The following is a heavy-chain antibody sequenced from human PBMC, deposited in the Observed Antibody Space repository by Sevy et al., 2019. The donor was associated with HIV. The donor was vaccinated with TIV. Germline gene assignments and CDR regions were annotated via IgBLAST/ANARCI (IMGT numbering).Heavy chain of an antibody. CDR2: INSDGSSI. CDR1: GFTFSSYW. CDR3: ARALGDYDFWSGFDYYYGMDV. Sequence: GGSLRLSCAASGFTFSSYWMHWVRQAPGKGLVWVSRINSDGSSISYADSVKGRFTISRDNAKNTLYLQMNSLRAEDTAVYYCARALGDYDFWSGFDYYYGMDVWGQGTTVTVSS. D-gene: IGHD3-3*01. J-gene: IGHJ6*02. V-gene: IGHV3-74*01.